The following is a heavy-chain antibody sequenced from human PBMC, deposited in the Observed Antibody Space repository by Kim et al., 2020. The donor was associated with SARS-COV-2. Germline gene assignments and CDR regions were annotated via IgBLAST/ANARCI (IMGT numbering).Heavy chain of an antibody. Sequence: GGSLRLSCAASGFTFSSYGMHWVRQAPGKGLEWVAVISYDGSNKYYADSVKGRFTISRDNSKNTLYLQMNSLRAEDTAVYYCARDILAALLWFGELPQNHGMDVWGQGTTVTVSS. D-gene: IGHD3-10*01. CDR2: ISYDGSNK. V-gene: IGHV3-33*05. J-gene: IGHJ6*02. CDR1: GFTFSSYG. CDR3: ARDILAALLWFGELPQNHGMDV.